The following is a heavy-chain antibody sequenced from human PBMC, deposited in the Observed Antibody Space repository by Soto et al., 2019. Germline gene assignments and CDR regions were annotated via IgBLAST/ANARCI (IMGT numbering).Heavy chain of an antibody. V-gene: IGHV4-59*01. Sequence: SETLSLTCTVSGGSISSYYWSWIRQPPGKGLEWIGYIYYSGSTNYNPSLKSRVTISVDTSKNQFSLKLSSVTAADTAVYYCARGPGSGAIDYWGQGTLVTVSS. J-gene: IGHJ4*02. CDR3: ARGPGSGAIDY. CDR2: IYYSGST. CDR1: GGSISSYY. D-gene: IGHD3-3*01.